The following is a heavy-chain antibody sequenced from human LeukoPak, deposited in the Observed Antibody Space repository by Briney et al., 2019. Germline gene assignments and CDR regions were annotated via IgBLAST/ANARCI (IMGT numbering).Heavy chain of an antibody. V-gene: IGHV4-59*11. Sequence: SETLSLTCTVSGVSISSHYWSWIRQPPGKGLEWIGYIYHSGSTNYNPSLKSRVTISVDTSKNQFSLRLTSVTAADTAVYYCARAMWPVNWGEGTLVTVSS. CDR3: ARAMWPVN. CDR2: IYHSGST. J-gene: IGHJ4*02. D-gene: IGHD6-19*01. CDR1: GVSISSHY.